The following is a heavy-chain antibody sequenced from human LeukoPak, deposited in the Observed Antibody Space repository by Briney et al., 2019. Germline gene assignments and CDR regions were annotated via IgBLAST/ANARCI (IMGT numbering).Heavy chain of an antibody. CDR3: ARRYSSSVNWFDP. Sequence: SETLSLTCTVSGGSISSGSYYWSWIRQPAGKGLEWIGRIYTSGSTNYNPSLKSRVTISVDTSKNQFSLKLSSVTAADTAVYYCARRYSSSVNWFDPWGQGTLVTVSS. CDR1: GGSISSGSYY. J-gene: IGHJ5*02. CDR2: IYTSGST. V-gene: IGHV4-61*02. D-gene: IGHD6-6*01.